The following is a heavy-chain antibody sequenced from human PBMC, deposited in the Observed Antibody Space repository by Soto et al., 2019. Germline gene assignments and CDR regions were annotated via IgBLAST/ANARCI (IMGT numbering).Heavy chain of an antibody. Sequence: GSLRLSCAASRFTFNNYAMSWVRQAPGKGLQWVSTISGSGHNTYYADSVEGRFTISRDNSKNTLHLQMNSLRAEDTAIYYCARDSTSWYYWFDPWGQGTQVTVSS. CDR1: RFTFNNYA. J-gene: IGHJ5*02. D-gene: IGHD2-2*01. V-gene: IGHV3-23*01. CDR2: ISGSGHNT. CDR3: ARDSTSWYYWFDP.